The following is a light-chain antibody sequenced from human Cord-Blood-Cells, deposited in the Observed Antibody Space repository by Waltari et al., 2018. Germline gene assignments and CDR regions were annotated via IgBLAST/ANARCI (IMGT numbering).Light chain of an antibody. CDR3: CSYAGSSTYVV. J-gene: IGLJ2*01. V-gene: IGLV2-23*01. CDR2: EGS. Sequence: QSALTQPASVSGSPGQSITISCTGTSSDVGSYTFVSCYQQHPGKAPKLMIYEGSKRPSGVSNRFSGSKSGNTASLTISGLQAEDEADYYCCSYAGSSTYVVFGGGTKLTVL. CDR1: SSDVGSYTF.